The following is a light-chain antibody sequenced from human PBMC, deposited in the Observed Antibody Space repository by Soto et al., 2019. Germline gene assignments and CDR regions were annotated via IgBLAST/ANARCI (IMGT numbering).Light chain of an antibody. V-gene: IGKV2-28*01. CDR2: LGS. CDR1: QSLLHSNGYNY. Sequence: DIVMTQSPLSLPVTPGEPASISCRSGQSLLHSNGYNYLDWYLQKPGQSPQLLIYLGSNRASGVPDRFSGSGSGTDFTLKISRVEAEDVGVYYCMQPLQSWTFGQGTKV. J-gene: IGKJ1*01. CDR3: MQPLQSWT.